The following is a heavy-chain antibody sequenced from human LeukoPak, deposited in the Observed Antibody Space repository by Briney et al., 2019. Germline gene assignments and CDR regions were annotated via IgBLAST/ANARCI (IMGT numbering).Heavy chain of an antibody. V-gene: IGHV1-18*01. D-gene: IGHD3-22*01. Sequence: GAPVKVSCKASGYTFTSYGISWVRQAPGQGLEWMGWISAYNGNTNYAQKLQGRVTMTTDTSTSTAYMELRSLRSDDTAVYYCARVYYYDSSGFIADYWGQGTLVTVSS. CDR2: ISAYNGNT. CDR1: GYTFTSYG. CDR3: ARVYYYDSSGFIADY. J-gene: IGHJ4*02.